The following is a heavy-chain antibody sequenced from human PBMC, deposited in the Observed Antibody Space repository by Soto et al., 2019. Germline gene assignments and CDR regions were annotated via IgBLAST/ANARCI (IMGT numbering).Heavy chain of an antibody. J-gene: IGHJ5*02. CDR2: ISHSGIT. CDR1: GSSITTSGDY. CDR3: ERVSHDYYYGCFDR. D-gene: IGHD1-26*01. V-gene: IGHV4-31*03. Sequence: PSETLSRTCTVSGSSITTSGDYWSWIRQHPGKGLEWIGYISHSGITEYNPSLKSRLTLSIDTSKNQFSLEINSVTAAATVVYFCERVSHDYYYGCFDRCRQRNTVTASS.